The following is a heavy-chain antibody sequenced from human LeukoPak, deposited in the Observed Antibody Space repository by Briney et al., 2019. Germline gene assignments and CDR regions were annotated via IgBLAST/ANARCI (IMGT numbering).Heavy chain of an antibody. Sequence: GGSLRLSCAASGFTFNSFDFTWVRQAPGRGLEWVSAINVGGDATFYAEAVGGRFTICSDNSKNTHYLQKNSLGAEGTAFYYCAKDYRYGNAWGPGTLVVVSS. V-gene: IGHV3-23*01. CDR2: INVGGDAT. J-gene: IGHJ5*02. CDR1: GFTFNSFD. D-gene: IGHD6-13*01. CDR3: AKDYRYGNA.